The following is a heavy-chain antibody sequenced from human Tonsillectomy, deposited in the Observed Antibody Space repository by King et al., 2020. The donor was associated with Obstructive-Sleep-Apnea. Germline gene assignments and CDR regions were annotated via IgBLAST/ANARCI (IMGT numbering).Heavy chain of an antibody. D-gene: IGHD3-22*01. Sequence: VQLQESGPGLVKPSQTLSLTCTVFVGFISIGGYYLSWSRQHPVKGLEWIGYIYYMGSNYYNPSLKKRVTISVDTSKKQISLELSSVTAADTAVYYCARVSGSGYDNDYWGQGTLVTVSS. CDR2: IYYMGSN. CDR3: ARVSGSGYDNDY. J-gene: IGHJ4*02. CDR1: VGFISIGGYY. V-gene: IGHV4-31*03.